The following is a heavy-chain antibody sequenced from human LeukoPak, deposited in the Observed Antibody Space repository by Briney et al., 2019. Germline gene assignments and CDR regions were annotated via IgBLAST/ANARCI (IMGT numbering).Heavy chain of an antibody. V-gene: IGHV1-2*02. CDR1: GYTFTDYY. D-gene: IGHD3-22*01. CDR2: INPNSGGT. J-gene: IGHJ4*02. CDR3: ARASYYYDSSGYPGYYFDY. Sequence: ASVKVSCKASGYTFTDYYMHWVRHAPGQGLEWMGWINPNSGGTNYAQKFQGRVTMTRDTSISTAYMELSRLRSDDTAVYYCARASYYYDSSGYPGYYFDYWGQGTLVTVSS.